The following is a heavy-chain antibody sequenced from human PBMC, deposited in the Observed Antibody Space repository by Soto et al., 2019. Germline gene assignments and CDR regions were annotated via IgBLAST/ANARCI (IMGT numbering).Heavy chain of an antibody. Sequence: PGGSLRLSCAASGFTFSSYGIHWVRQAPGKGLEWVAVISYDGSNKYYADSVKGRFTISRDNSKNTLYLQMNSLRAEDTAVYYCAKGYELAAGYSSGWPYYYYGMDVWGQGTTVTVSS. J-gene: IGHJ6*02. CDR3: AKGYELAAGYSSGWPYYYYGMDV. D-gene: IGHD6-19*01. CDR2: ISYDGSNK. V-gene: IGHV3-30*18. CDR1: GFTFSSYG.